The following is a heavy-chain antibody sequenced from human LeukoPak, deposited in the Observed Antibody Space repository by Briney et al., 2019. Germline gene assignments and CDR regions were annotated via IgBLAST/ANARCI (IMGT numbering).Heavy chain of an antibody. CDR1: GFTFSPYW. Sequence: GGSLRLSCAASGFTFSPYWMHWVRQVPGKGLVWVSDINSDGTITHYAHSVKGRFTVSRDNSKNTLDLQMNSLRAEDTAVYYCARDRSYDFWRGYSTPDYGGQGTLVTVSS. CDR3: ARDRSYDFWRGYSTPDY. J-gene: IGHJ4*02. CDR2: INSDGTIT. V-gene: IGHV3-74*01. D-gene: IGHD3-3*01.